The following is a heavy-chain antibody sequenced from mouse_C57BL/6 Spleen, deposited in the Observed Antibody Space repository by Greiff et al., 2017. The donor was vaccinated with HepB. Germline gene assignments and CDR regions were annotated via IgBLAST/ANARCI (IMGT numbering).Heavy chain of an antibody. V-gene: IGHV1-54*01. Sequence: QVQLKQSGAELVRPGTSVKVSCKASGYAFTNYLIEWVKQRPGQGLEWIGVINPGSGGTNYNEKFKGKATLTADKSSSTAYMQLSSLTSEYSAVYFCARKTNWVSFDYWGQGTTLTVSS. CDR3: ARKTNWVSFDY. D-gene: IGHD4-1*01. CDR2: INPGSGGT. J-gene: IGHJ2*01. CDR1: GYAFTNYL.